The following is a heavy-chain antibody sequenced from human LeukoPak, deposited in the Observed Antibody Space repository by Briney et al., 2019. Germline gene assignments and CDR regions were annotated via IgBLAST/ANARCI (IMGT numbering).Heavy chain of an antibody. J-gene: IGHJ6*04. CDR1: GFTFSSYA. CDR3: ARYGVLPAAISHYYGMDV. D-gene: IGHD2-2*02. CDR2: ISYDGSNK. V-gene: IGHV3-30*04. Sequence: GRSLRLSCAASGFTFSSYAMHWVRQAPGKGLEWVAVISYDGSNKYYADSVKGRFTISRDNSKNTLYLQMNSLRAEDTAVYYCARYGVLPAAISHYYGMDVWGKGTTVTVSS.